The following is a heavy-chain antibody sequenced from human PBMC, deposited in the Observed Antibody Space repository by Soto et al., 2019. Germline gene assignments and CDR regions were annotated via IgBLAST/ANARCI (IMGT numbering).Heavy chain of an antibody. D-gene: IGHD3-3*01. CDR3: ARLSVDFWSDYYYGMDV. Sequence: SETLSLTCTVSGGSISSGDYYWSWIRQPPGKGLEWIGYIYYSGSTYYNPSLKSRVTISVDTSKNQFSLKLSSVTAADTAVYYCARLSVDFWSDYYYGMDVWGQGTTVTVS. CDR1: GGSISSGDYY. V-gene: IGHV4-30-4*01. CDR2: IYYSGST. J-gene: IGHJ6*02.